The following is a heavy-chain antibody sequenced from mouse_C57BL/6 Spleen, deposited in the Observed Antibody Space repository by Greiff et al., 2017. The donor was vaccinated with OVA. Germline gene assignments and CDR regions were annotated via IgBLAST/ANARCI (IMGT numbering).Heavy chain of an antibody. CDR2: IYPRSGNT. J-gene: IGHJ2*01. V-gene: IGHV1-81*01. Sequence: QVQLKESGAELARPGASVKLSCKASGYTFTSYGISWVKQRTGQGLEWIGEIYPRSGNTYYNEKFKGKATLTADKSSSTAYMELRSLTSEDSAVYFCARSGEFYFDYWGQGTTLTVSS. D-gene: IGHD4-1*01. CDR1: GYTFTSYG. CDR3: ARSGEFYFDY.